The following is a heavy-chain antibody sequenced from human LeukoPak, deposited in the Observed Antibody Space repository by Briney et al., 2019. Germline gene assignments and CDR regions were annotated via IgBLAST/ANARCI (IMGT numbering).Heavy chain of an antibody. CDR3: VPSSKRIHYYFDY. CDR2: INPDSGGT. D-gene: IGHD6-13*01. J-gene: IGHJ4*02. Sequence: GASVKVSCRASGYTFTGYYMHWVRQAPGQGLEWMGWINPDSGGTDYPQKFQGRVTMTRDTSISAAYMELSRLRYDDTAVYYCVPSSKRIHYYFDYWGQGTLVTVSS. V-gene: IGHV1-2*02. CDR1: GYTFTGYY.